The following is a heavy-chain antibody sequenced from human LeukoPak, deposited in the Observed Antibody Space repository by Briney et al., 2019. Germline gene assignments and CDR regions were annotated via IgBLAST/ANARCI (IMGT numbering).Heavy chain of an antibody. Sequence: GGSLRLSCAASGFTFSSYWMHWVRQAPGKGLVWVSRINSDGSSTSYADSVKGRFPISRDNAKNTLYLQMNSLRAEDTAVYYCARDLYYYDSSGRFDPWGQGTLVTVSS. J-gene: IGHJ5*02. V-gene: IGHV3-74*01. CDR3: ARDLYYYDSSGRFDP. CDR1: GFTFSSYW. CDR2: INSDGSST. D-gene: IGHD3-22*01.